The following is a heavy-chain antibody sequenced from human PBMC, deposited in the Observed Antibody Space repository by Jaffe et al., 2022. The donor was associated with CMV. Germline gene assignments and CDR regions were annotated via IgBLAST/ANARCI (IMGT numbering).Heavy chain of an antibody. CDR3: ARSWDIVVVPDPRRNYYYYMDV. D-gene: IGHD2-2*01. CDR2: ISSSSSYI. V-gene: IGHV3-21*01. J-gene: IGHJ6*03. Sequence: EVQLVESGGGLVKPGGSLRLSCAASGFTFSSYSMNWVRQAPGKGLEWVSSISSSSSYIYYADSVKGRFTISRDNAKNSLYLQMNSLRAEDTAVYYCARSWDIVVVPDPRRNYYYYMDVWGKGTTVTVSS. CDR1: GFTFSSYS.